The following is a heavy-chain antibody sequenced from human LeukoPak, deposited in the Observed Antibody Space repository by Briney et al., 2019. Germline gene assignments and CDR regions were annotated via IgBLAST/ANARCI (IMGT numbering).Heavy chain of an antibody. CDR1: GGSISSGSYY. Sequence: PSQTLSLTCTVSGGSISSGSYYWSWIRQPAGKGLEWIGRIYTSGSTNYNPSLKSRVTISVDTSKSQFSLKLSSVTAADTAVYYCARVWDFWSGYGWFDPWGQGTLVTVSS. CDR2: IYTSGST. J-gene: IGHJ5*02. D-gene: IGHD3-3*01. V-gene: IGHV4-61*02. CDR3: ARVWDFWSGYGWFDP.